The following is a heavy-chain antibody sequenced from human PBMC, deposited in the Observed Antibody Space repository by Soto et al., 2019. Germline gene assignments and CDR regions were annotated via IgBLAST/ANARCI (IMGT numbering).Heavy chain of an antibody. CDR2: IRYSGNT. J-gene: IGHJ4*02. D-gene: IGHD4-17*01. CDR1: GGSISSSTYY. CDR3: ATSTATTYFDN. V-gene: IGHV4-39*01. Sequence: PSETLSLTCTVSGGSISSSTYYWGWIRQPPGKGLEWIESIRYSGNTYYNPSLRSRLTISVDTSKNQFSLRLSSVTATDTAVYYCATSTATTYFDNWGQGTLVTVSS.